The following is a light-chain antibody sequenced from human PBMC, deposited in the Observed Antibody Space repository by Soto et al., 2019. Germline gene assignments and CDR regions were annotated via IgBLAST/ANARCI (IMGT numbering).Light chain of an antibody. CDR1: TGAVTSGYY. CDR2: NTS. J-gene: IGLJ2*01. CDR3: LLYYGGAQV. V-gene: IGLV7-43*01. Sequence: QAVATQEPSLTVSPGGTVTLTCASSTGAVTSGYYPNWIQQKPGQAPRALIYNTSNKHSWTPARFSGSLLGGKAALTLSGVQPEDEAEYYCLLYYGGAQVFGGGTKLTV.